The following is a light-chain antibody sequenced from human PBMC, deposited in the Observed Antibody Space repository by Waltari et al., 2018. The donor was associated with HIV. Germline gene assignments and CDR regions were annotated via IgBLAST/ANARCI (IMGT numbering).Light chain of an antibody. Sequence: QSVLTQPPSASGTPGQRVTISCSGSRSNIGRNYVYWYQQLPGTAPKRLIYRNNERPSGVPDRFSGSKSGTSASLAISGLRSEDEADYYCAAWDDTLSGPDFGTGTKVTVL. CDR3: AAWDDTLSGPD. V-gene: IGLV1-47*01. CDR1: RSNIGRNY. J-gene: IGLJ1*01. CDR2: RNN.